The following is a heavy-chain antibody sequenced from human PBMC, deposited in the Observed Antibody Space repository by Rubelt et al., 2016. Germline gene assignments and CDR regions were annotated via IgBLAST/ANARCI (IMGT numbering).Heavy chain of an antibody. Sequence: QVQLQQWGAGLLKPSETLSLTCAVYGGSFSGYYWSWIRQPPGKGLEWIGEINHSGSTNYNPSLKCRGTISVDTDKNQFALKLSSVNAADTAVYYCARHGSRIVVVPAAPFDYWGQGTLVTVSS. J-gene: IGHJ4*02. CDR3: ARHGSRIVVVPAAPFDY. D-gene: IGHD2-2*01. CDR1: GGSFSGYY. V-gene: IGHV4-34*01. CDR2: INHSGST.